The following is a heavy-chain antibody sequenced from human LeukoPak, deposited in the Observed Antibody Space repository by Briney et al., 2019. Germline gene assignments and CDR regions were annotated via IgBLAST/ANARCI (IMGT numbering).Heavy chain of an antibody. CDR1: GFTFSNYG. CDR3: EKVLFVSNISQFFDD. Sequence: GGSLRLSCAASGFTFSNYGMSWVRQAPGKGLEWVSAIIGSGGSTYYPDSVRGRFTNSRDNSKTTLYLQMNRLRAEDAAVFYCEKVLFVSNISQFFDDWGRGTLVTVSS. V-gene: IGHV3-23*01. CDR2: IIGSGGST. J-gene: IGHJ4*02. D-gene: IGHD2-2*01.